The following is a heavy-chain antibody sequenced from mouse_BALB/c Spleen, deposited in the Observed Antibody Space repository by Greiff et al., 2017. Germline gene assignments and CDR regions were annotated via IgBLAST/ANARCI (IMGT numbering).Heavy chain of an antibody. J-gene: IGHJ1*01. Sequence: EVQLQQSGAELVKPGASVKLSCTASGFNIKDTYMHWVKQRPEQGLEWIGRIDPANGNTKYDPKFQGKATITADTSSNTAYLQLSSLTSEDTAVYYCAIYGNYGGYFDVWGAGTTGTVSS. D-gene: IGHD2-1*01. CDR2: IDPANGNT. V-gene: IGHV14-3*02. CDR1: GFNIKDTY. CDR3: AIYGNYGGYFDV.